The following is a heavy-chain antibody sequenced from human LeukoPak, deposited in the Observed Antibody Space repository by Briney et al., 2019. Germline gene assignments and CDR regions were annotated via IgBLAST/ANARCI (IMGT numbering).Heavy chain of an antibody. Sequence: PSETLSLTCTVSGGSISSGGYYWSWIRQPPGQGLVWIGYIYHSGSTYYNPSLKSRVTISVDRSKNQFSLKLSSVTAADTAVYYCARSSRAAYDSSGYYYGYFQHWGQGTLVTVSS. CDR3: ARSSRAAYDSSGYYYGYFQH. V-gene: IGHV4-30-2*01. J-gene: IGHJ1*01. D-gene: IGHD3-22*01. CDR1: GGSISSGGYY. CDR2: IYHSGST.